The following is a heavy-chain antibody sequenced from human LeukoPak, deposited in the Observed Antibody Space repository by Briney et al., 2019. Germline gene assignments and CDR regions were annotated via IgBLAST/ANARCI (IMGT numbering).Heavy chain of an antibody. V-gene: IGHV3-64D*06. J-gene: IGHJ1*01. CDR1: GFTFSNYA. CDR2: INSNGGST. CDR3: VKGVVVAASVWEYFQH. Sequence: GGSLILSCSASGFTFSNYAMHWVRQAPGKGLEYVSIINSNGGSTYYTDSVKGRFTIFRDNAKNTLYLQMSSLRAEDTAVYYCVKGVVVAASVWEYFQHWGQGTLVTVSS. D-gene: IGHD2-15*01.